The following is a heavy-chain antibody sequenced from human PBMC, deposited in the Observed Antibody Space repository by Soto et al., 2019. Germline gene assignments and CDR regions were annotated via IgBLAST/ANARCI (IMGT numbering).Heavy chain of an antibody. V-gene: IGHV4-31*03. CDR1: GGSIDPGGVY. Sequence: QVQLQESGPGLVKPSQTLTLTCSVSGGSIDPGGVYWSGARQLPEKGLQWIGYIYYTGAAYYNPALKSRVVISLDTSANQFSLSLTSLTAADTDVYYCASGTFNDISFDSWGQGRLVTVSS. J-gene: IGHJ4*02. D-gene: IGHD2-21*01. CDR2: IYYTGAA. CDR3: ASGTFNDISFDS.